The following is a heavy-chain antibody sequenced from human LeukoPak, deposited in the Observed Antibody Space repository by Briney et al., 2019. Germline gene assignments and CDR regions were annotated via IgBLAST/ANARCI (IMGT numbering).Heavy chain of an antibody. CDR2: INPNSGGT. Sequence: GASVTVSCKASGYTFTGYYMHWVRQAPGQGREWMGWINPNSGGTNYAQKFQGRVTMTRDTSISTAYMELSRLRSDDTAVYYCARDGAYCSSTSCFYYYYYYMDVWGKGTTVTVSS. J-gene: IGHJ6*03. CDR1: GYTFTGYY. D-gene: IGHD2-2*01. V-gene: IGHV1-2*02. CDR3: ARDGAYCSSTSCFYYYYYYMDV.